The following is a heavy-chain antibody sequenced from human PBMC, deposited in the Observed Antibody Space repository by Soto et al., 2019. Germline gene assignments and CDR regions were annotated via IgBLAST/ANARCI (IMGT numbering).Heavy chain of an antibody. Sequence: EVQLVESGGGLVQPGRSLRLSCAASGFTFDDYAMHWVRQAPGKGLEWVSGISWNSDSIGYADSVKGRFTISRDNAKNSLYLQMNSLRAEDTALYYCAKGAVAGIGWFDPWGQGTLVTVSS. CDR3: AKGAVAGIGWFDP. CDR2: ISWNSDSI. D-gene: IGHD6-19*01. J-gene: IGHJ5*02. V-gene: IGHV3-9*01. CDR1: GFTFDDYA.